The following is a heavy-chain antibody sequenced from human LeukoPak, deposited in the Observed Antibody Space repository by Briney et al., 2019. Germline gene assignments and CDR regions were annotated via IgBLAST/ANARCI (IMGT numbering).Heavy chain of an antibody. V-gene: IGHV3-23*01. D-gene: IGHD2-21*01. J-gene: IGHJ4*02. CDR3: AKAPVTTCRGAYCYPFDS. Sequence: GGSLRLSCAASGFTLSTYAMSWVRQTPGKGLEWVAATSSSDAGKYHADSVRGRFTISRDNSKNTLYLQMNSLRAEDAAVYFCAKAPVTTCRGAYCYPFDSWGQGTLVTVSS. CDR1: GFTLSTYA. CDR2: TSSSDAGK.